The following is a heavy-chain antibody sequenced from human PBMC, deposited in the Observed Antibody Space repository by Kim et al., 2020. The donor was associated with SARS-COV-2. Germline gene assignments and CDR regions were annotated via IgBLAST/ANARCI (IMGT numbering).Heavy chain of an antibody. J-gene: IGHJ2*01. V-gene: IGHV3-66*01. CDR3: ARAGYYDSSGHYF. CDR1: GFSVRNSY. D-gene: IGHD3-22*01. Sequence: GGSLRLSCAPSGFSVRNSYLAWVRQAPGKGLEWVSLIYSDGRTFYADSVKGRFTLSKDNSKDTLYLQMNSLGADDTALYYFARAGYYDSSGHYF. CDR2: IYSDGRT.